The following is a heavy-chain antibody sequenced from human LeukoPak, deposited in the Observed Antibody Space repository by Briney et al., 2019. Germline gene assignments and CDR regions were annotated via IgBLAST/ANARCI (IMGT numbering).Heavy chain of an antibody. J-gene: IGHJ4*02. CDR1: GFTVSSSY. CDR2: ISGGGETT. CDR3: ARDYADYVGYFFFDY. Sequence: PGGSLRLSCAASGFTVSSSYMNWVRQAPGKGLEWVSSISGGGETTYYADSAKGRFTISRDNSQNTLYLQMNSLRAEDTAVYYCARDYADYVGYFFFDYWGQGTLVTVSS. D-gene: IGHD4-17*01. V-gene: IGHV3-23*01.